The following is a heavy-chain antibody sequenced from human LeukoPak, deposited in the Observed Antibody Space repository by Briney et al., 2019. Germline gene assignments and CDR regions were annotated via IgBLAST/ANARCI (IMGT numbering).Heavy chain of an antibody. CDR3: ARLGYCSGGSCYPIDY. J-gene: IGHJ4*02. CDR1: GGSFSVYY. Sequence: SETLSLTCAVYGGSFSVYYGSWIRQPPGKGLEWIGEINHSGSTNYNPSLKSRVTISVDTSKNQFSLKLSSVTAADTAVYYCARLGYCSGGSCYPIDYWGQGTLVTVSS. CDR2: INHSGST. V-gene: IGHV4-34*01. D-gene: IGHD2-15*01.